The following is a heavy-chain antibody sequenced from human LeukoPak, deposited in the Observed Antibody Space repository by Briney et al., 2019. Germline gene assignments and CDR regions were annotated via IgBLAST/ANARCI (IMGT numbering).Heavy chain of an antibody. Sequence: GGSLRLSCEASGFTFSDYVMHWVRQAPGKGLEWVAVMSQDGSHKYYGDSVKGRFTISRDNSKNTLYLQMNSLRAEDTAVYYCARDSSGWYYDYWGQGTLVTVSS. V-gene: IGHV3-30*14. CDR2: MSQDGSHK. D-gene: IGHD6-19*01. CDR1: GFTFSDYV. J-gene: IGHJ4*02. CDR3: ARDSSGWYYDY.